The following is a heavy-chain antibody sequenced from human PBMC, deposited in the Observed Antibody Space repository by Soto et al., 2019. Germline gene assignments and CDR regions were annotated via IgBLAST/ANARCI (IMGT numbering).Heavy chain of an antibody. CDR1: GFTFSSYT. D-gene: IGHD2-21*02. V-gene: IGHV3-23*01. Sequence: HPGGSLRLSCAASGFTFSSYTLNWVRRAPGKGLEWVATSSDRRTGNTHYSDSVRGRFTLSRDYSRNILFLQMDSLRADDTALYYCTTWLTAHFDYWGRGTQVTRLL. CDR3: TTWLTAHFDY. J-gene: IGHJ4*02. CDR2: SSDRRTGNT.